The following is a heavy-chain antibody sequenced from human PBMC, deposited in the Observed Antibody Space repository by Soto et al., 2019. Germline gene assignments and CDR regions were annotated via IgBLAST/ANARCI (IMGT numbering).Heavy chain of an antibody. CDR3: ARRYCSSTSCYNWFDP. CDR1: GVSISSNNW. D-gene: IGHD2-2*01. V-gene: IGHV4-4*02. J-gene: IGHJ5*02. CDR2: IYHSGST. Sequence: SETLSLTCAVSGVSISSNNWWSWVRQPPGKGLEWIGEIYHSGSTNYNPSLKSRVTISVDTSKNQFSLKLSSVTAADTAVYYCARRYCSSTSCYNWFDPWGQGTLVTVS.